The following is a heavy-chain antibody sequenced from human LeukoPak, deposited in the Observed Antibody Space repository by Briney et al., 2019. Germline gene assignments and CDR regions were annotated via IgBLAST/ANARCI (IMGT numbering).Heavy chain of an antibody. CDR3: ARDSPHCGSTNCYYSDY. Sequence: GGSLRLSCAASEFTVSNNYMSWVRQAPGKGLEWVSIIYSGGSTYYGDSVKGRFTISRDNSKNTLHLQMNSLRAEDTAVYFCARDSPHCGSTNCYYSDYWGQGTLVTVSS. J-gene: IGHJ4*02. CDR1: EFTVSNNY. D-gene: IGHD2-2*01. V-gene: IGHV3-53*01. CDR2: IYSGGST.